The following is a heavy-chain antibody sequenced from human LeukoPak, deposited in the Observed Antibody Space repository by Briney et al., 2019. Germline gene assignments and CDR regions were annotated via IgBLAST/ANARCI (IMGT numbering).Heavy chain of an antibody. D-gene: IGHD5-18*01. CDR1: GYTFTSYD. J-gene: IGHJ4*02. CDR3: ARSPSRERKWIQLWSPNFDY. CDR2: MNPNSGNT. Sequence: ASVKVSCKASGYTFTSYDINWVRQATGQGLEWMGWMNPNSGNTGYALKFQGRVTMTRNTSISTAYMELSSLRSEDTAVYYCARSPSRERKWIQLWSPNFDYWGQGTLVTVSS. V-gene: IGHV1-8*01.